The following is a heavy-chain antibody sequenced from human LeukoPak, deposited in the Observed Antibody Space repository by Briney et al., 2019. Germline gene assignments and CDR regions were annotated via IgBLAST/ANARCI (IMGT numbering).Heavy chain of an antibody. CDR2: ISDSGGRT. D-gene: IGHD3-22*01. CDR3: AKRGVVIRVILVGFHKEAYYFDS. J-gene: IGHJ4*02. V-gene: IGHV3-23*01. CDR1: GITLSNYG. Sequence: GGSLRLSCAVSGITLSNYGMSWVRQAPGKGLEWVAGISDSGGRTKYADSVKGRFTISRDNPKNTLYLQMNSLRPEDTAVYFCAKRGVVIRVILVGFHKEAYYFDSWGQGVLVTVSS.